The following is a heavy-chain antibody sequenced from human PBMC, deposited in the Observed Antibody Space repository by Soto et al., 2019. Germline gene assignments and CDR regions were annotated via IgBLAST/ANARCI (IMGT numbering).Heavy chain of an antibody. Sequence: AQTLSLTCAISGDSVSSNSAAWNWIRQSPSRGLEWLGRTYYRSKWYNDYAVSVKSRLTINPDTSRNQFSLQLNSVTPDDTAVYYCAFVVGVARFFKFDYRGQGTLVTVSA. CDR1: GDSVSSNSAA. J-gene: IGHJ4*02. V-gene: IGHV6-1*01. D-gene: IGHD2-21*01. CDR3: AFVVGVARFFKFDY. CDR2: TYYRSKWYN.